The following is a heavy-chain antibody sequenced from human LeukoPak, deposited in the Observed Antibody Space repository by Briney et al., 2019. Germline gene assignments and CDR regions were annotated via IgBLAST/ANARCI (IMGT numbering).Heavy chain of an antibody. CDR2: IYYSGIT. CDR3: ASGGYSGYAFDY. CDR1: GGSISSFY. J-gene: IGHJ4*02. Sequence: PSETLSLTCTVSGGSISSFYWSWIRQPPGKGLQWIGYIYYSGITRYNPSLKGRVTISVDTSKNQFSLKLSSVTAADTAVYYCASGGYSGYAFDYWGQGILVTVSS. V-gene: IGHV4-59*01. D-gene: IGHD5-12*01.